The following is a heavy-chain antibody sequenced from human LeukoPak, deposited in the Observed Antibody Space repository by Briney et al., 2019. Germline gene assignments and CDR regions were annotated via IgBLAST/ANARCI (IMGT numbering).Heavy chain of an antibody. D-gene: IGHD3-10*01. Sequence: SETLSLTCAVYGGSFSGYYWSWIRQPPGKGLEWIGEINHSGSTNYNPSLKSRVTISVDTSKNQFSLKLSSVTAPDTAVYYCARGGKRYYYGSGGTFDPWGQGTLVTVSS. CDR3: ARGGKRYYYGSGGTFDP. J-gene: IGHJ5*02. CDR2: INHSGST. CDR1: GGSFSGYY. V-gene: IGHV4-34*01.